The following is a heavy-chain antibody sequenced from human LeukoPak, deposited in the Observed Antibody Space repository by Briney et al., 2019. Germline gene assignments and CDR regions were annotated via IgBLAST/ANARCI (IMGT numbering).Heavy chain of an antibody. D-gene: IGHD1-26*01. V-gene: IGHV3-74*01. CDR1: GFTFSSYS. CDR3: ARESTVGPIQTDALDI. CDR2: INNEETAA. J-gene: IGHJ3*02. Sequence: PGGSLRLSCAASGFTFSSYSMNWVRQAPGKGLVWVSRINNEETAANYADSVQGRFTISRDNAKSMLYLQMDSLRAEDTAVYYCARESTVGPIQTDALDIWGQGTMVTVSS.